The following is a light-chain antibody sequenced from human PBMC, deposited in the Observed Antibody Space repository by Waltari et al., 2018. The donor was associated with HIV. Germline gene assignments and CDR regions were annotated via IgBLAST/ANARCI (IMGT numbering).Light chain of an antibody. CDR1: QIITNW. J-gene: IGKJ2*01. V-gene: IGKV1-5*03. CDR3: QQYNSHSYT. CDR2: KTS. Sequence: DVQMTQSPSTLSASVGDRFAITCRASQIITNWLAWYQQKPGRPPKLIIYKTSNLESGVPARFIGSGSGAEFTLTIDGLQPDDFATYFCQQYNSHSYTFGQGTRLDI.